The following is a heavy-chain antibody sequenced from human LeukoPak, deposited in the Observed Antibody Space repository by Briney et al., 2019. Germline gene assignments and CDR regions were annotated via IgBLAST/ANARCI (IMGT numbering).Heavy chain of an antibody. CDR3: AKDGEKYCSGGSCYSDY. V-gene: IGHV3-23*01. D-gene: IGHD2-15*01. Sequence: GGSLRLSCAASGFTFSSYAMSWVRQAPGKGLEWVSAIRGSGDRTHYADSVKGRFTISRDNSKNTLYLQMNSLRAEDTAVYYCAKDGEKYCSGGSCYSDYCGQGTLVTVSS. CDR1: GFTFSSYA. J-gene: IGHJ4*02. CDR2: IRGSGDRT.